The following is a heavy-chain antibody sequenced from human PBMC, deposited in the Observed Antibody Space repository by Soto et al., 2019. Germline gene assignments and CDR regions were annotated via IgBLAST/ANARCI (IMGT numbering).Heavy chain of an antibody. CDR1: GFTFSDYY. CDR3: VGGNFYYGMDV. CDR2: MSGSGDAI. V-gene: IGHV3-11*01. J-gene: IGHJ6*02. Sequence: GGSLRLSCTTSGFTFSDYYMTWVRQAPGKGLEWISYMSGSGDAIYYADSVKGRFTISRDNAKNSLHLEMNSLRVEDTAMYYCVGGNFYYGMDVWGQGTTVTVSS.